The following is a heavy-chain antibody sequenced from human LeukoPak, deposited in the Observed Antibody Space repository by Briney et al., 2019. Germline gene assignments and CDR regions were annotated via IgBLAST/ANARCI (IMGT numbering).Heavy chain of an antibody. Sequence: ASVKVSCKASGYTSTAYYIHWVRQAPGQGLEWMGWINPDSGTTNYAQKFQGRVTMTRDTSISTVYVELNRLTFDDTAVYYCATDRPGYLDVWGRGTLVTVSS. CDR1: GYTSTAYY. J-gene: IGHJ2*01. CDR2: INPDSGTT. V-gene: IGHV1-2*02. CDR3: ATDRPGYLDV.